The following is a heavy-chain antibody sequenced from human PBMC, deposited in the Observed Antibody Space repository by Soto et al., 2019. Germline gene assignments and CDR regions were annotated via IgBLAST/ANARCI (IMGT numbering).Heavy chain of an antibody. V-gene: IGHV4-39*01. J-gene: IGHJ4*02. Sequence: SETLSLTCTVSGGSISSSSYYWGWIRQPPGKGLEWIGSIYYSGSTYYNPSLKSRVTISVDTSKNQFSLKPSSVTAADTAVYYCARQSGGSHDYWGQGTLVTVSS. CDR3: ARQSGGSHDY. CDR2: IYYSGST. D-gene: IGHD2-15*01. CDR1: GGSISSSSYY.